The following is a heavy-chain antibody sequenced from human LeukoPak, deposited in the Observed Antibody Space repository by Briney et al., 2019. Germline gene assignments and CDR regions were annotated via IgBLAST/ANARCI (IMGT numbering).Heavy chain of an antibody. Sequence: KPSETLSLTCAVYGGSFSGYYWSWIRQPPGKGLEWIGEINHSGSTNYNPSLKSRVTISVDTSKNQFSLKLSSVTAADTAVYYCGRGEGAAAGIDPWGQGTLVTVSS. D-gene: IGHD6-13*01. J-gene: IGHJ5*02. CDR2: INHSGST. CDR3: GRGEGAAAGIDP. CDR1: GGSFSGYY. V-gene: IGHV4-34*01.